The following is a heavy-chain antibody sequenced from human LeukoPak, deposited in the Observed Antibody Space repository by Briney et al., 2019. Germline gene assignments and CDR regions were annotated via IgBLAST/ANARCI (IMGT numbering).Heavy chain of an antibody. CDR2: VYTSGSP. J-gene: IGHJ3*01. Sequence: SETLSLTCNVSGASINTYYWSWIRQSAGGGLEFIGRVYTSGSPDYNPSLKSRVAMSADTSKNQFSLKLRSVTAADTALYSCARVGGPVPAALEDAFDLWGQGILVTVSS. V-gene: IGHV4-4*07. CDR1: GASINTYY. D-gene: IGHD6-6*01. CDR3: ARVGGPVPAALEDAFDL.